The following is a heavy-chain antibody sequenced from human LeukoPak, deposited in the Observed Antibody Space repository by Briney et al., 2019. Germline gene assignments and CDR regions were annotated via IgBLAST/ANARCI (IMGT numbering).Heavy chain of an antibody. Sequence: PSETLSLTCTVFGGSIRSSDYYWGWIRQPPGKGLEYIGSIYYTGTTYYNPSLKSRVTISVDTSKNQFSLNLSSVTAADTAVYYCATQGGSSYWRRNWYLNLWGRGTLVTVS. D-gene: IGHD2-15*01. CDR1: GGSIRSSDYY. CDR2: IYYTGTT. V-gene: IGHV4-39*01. J-gene: IGHJ2*01. CDR3: ATQGGSSYWRRNWYLNL.